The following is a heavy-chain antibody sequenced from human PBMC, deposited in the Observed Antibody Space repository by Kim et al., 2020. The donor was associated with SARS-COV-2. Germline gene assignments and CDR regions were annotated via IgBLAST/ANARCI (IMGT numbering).Heavy chain of an antibody. J-gene: IGHJ4*02. D-gene: IGHD3-16*01. CDR2: ISYDGSNK. CDR1: GFTFSSYG. CDR3: AKEGVVTKTAGSYFYI. Sequence: GGSLRLSCAASGFTFSSYGMHWVRQAPGKGLERVAIISYDGSNKYYADSVKGRFTISRDNSKNTLCLQMNNLRAEDTAVYYCAKEGVVTKTAGSYFYIWGQVTLVTVSS. V-gene: IGHV3-30*18.